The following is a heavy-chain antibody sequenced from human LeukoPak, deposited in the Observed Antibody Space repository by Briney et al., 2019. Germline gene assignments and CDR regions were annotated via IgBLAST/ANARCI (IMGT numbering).Heavy chain of an antibody. CDR3: ARETSSYAYFNY. J-gene: IGHJ4*02. Sequence: GGSLRLSCAASGFTVSSNYMSWVRQAPGKGLEWVSVIYSGGSTYYADSVKGRFTISRDNSQNTLHLQMSSLRVEDTAVYYCARETSSYAYFNYWGQGTLVTVSS. D-gene: IGHD5-18*01. CDR2: IYSGGST. CDR1: GFTVSSNY. V-gene: IGHV3-53*01.